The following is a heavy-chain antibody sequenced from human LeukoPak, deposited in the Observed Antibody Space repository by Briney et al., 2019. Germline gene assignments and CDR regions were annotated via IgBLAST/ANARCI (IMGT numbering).Heavy chain of an antibody. CDR3: ARGPIRDFWSGYYSPYYFDY. Sequence: SETLSLTCAVYGVSFSGYYWSWIRQPPGKGLEWIGEINHSGSTNYNPSLKSRVTISVDTSKNQFSLKLSSVTAADTAVYYCARGPIRDFWSGYYSPYYFDYWGQGTLVTVSS. V-gene: IGHV4-34*01. J-gene: IGHJ4*02. D-gene: IGHD3-3*01. CDR1: GVSFSGYY. CDR2: INHSGST.